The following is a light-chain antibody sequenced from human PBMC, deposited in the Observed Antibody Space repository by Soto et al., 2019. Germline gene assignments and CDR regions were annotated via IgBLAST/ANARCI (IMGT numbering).Light chain of an antibody. CDR2: DAS. CDR3: QQYNTYPAT. J-gene: IGKJ2*01. Sequence: DIQMTQSPSTLSASVGDRATITCRASQNINSWLAWYQQKPGKAPNVLIYDASSLESGVPSRFSGSGSGTEFTLTISSLQPDDFATYYCQQYNTYPATFGQGTKVEIK. V-gene: IGKV1-5*01. CDR1: QNINSW.